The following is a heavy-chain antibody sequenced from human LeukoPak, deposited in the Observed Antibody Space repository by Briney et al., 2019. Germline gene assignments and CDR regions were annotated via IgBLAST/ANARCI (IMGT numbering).Heavy chain of an antibody. CDR1: GFTFSSYA. CDR3: ARDSAVTIFFSPLMDV. J-gene: IGHJ6*02. Sequence: GGSLRLSCAASGFTFSSYAMGWVRQAPGEGPDWVSSISGSGGHTYFADSVRGRFTISRDNSKNTLSLQLNSLRTEDTALYYCARDSAVTIFFSPLMDVWGQGTTVTVSS. V-gene: IGHV3-23*01. CDR2: ISGSGGHT. D-gene: IGHD3-9*01.